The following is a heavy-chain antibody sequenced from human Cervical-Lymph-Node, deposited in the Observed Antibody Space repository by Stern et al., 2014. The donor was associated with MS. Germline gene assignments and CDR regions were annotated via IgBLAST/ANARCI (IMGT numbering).Heavy chain of an antibody. CDR3: ARQDAVAGLDY. V-gene: IGHV1-69*01. D-gene: IGHD6-19*01. CDR1: GDPSKNDP. CDR2: IIPILVTP. J-gene: IGHJ4*02. Sequence: VQLVESVAEVKKPGASVKVSCKSSGDPSKNDPISWVRQAPGQGLEWMGGIIPILVTPNYAQKFQGRVTITADGSTGTVYMEISSLRSEDTAVYYCARQDAVAGLDYWGQGTLVTVSS.